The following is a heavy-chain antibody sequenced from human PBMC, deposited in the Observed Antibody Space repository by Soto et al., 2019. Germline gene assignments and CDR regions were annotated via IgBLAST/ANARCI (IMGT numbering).Heavy chain of an antibody. J-gene: IGHJ4*02. D-gene: IGHD6-13*01. Sequence: GGSLRLSCAASGFTFSSYAMHWVRQAPGKGLEWVAVISYDGSNKYYADSVKGRFTISRDNSKNTLHLQMNSLRAEDTAVYYCARVTPPGGIAAAGIGDYFDYWGQGTLVTVSS. CDR3: ARVTPPGGIAAAGIGDYFDY. CDR1: GFTFSSYA. CDR2: ISYDGSNK. V-gene: IGHV3-30-3*01.